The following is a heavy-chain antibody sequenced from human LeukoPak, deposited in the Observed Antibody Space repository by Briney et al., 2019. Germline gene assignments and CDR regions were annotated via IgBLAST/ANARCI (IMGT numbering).Heavy chain of an antibody. CDR1: GYSISSGYY. CDR2: IYHSGST. V-gene: IGHV4-38-2*02. J-gene: IGHJ4*02. CDR3: ARDAAFDY. Sequence: SETLSLTCTVSGYSISSGYYWGWIRQPPGKGLEWIGSIYHSGSTYYNPSLKSRVTISVDTSKNQFSLKLSSVTAADTAVYYCARDAAFDYWGQGTLVTVSS. D-gene: IGHD6-13*01.